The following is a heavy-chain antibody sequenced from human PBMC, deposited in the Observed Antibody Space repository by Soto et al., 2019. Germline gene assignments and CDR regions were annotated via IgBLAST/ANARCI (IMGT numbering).Heavy chain of an antibody. D-gene: IGHD6-13*01. J-gene: IGHJ5*02. V-gene: IGHV4-59*01. Sequence: SETLSLTCTVSGGSISSYYWSWIRQPPGKGLEWIGYIYYSGSTNYNPSLKSRVTISVDTSKNQFSLKLSSVTAADTAVYYCARWQQLADNNWFDPWGQGTLVTVFS. CDR2: IYYSGST. CDR1: GGSISSYY. CDR3: ARWQQLADNNWFDP.